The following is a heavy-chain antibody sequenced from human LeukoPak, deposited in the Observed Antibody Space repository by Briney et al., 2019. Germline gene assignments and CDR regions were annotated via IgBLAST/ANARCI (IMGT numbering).Heavy chain of an antibody. D-gene: IGHD3-10*01. Sequence: ASVRVSSKASGYTFTSYDINWVRQATGQGLEWMGWMNPNSGNTGYAQKFQGRVTMTRNTSISTAYMELSSLRSDDTAVYYCAREPRRFGDWGQGTLVTVSS. CDR1: GYTFTSYD. J-gene: IGHJ4*02. CDR2: MNPNSGNT. V-gene: IGHV1-8*01. CDR3: AREPRRFGD.